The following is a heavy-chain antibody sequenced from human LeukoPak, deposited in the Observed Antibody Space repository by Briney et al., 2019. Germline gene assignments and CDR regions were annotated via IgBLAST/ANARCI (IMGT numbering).Heavy chain of an antibody. V-gene: IGHV3-66*01. CDR2: IFGGGET. D-gene: IGHD3-10*01. Sequence: GGSLRLSCAASGFTVSRNIMLWVRQAPGKGLEWVSVIFGGGETNYADSVKGRFTISRDNSKNMVYLQMNRLRAEDTAVYYCARDAFRARYFDLWGRGTLVTVSS. J-gene: IGHJ2*01. CDR3: ARDAFRARYFDL. CDR1: GFTVSRNI.